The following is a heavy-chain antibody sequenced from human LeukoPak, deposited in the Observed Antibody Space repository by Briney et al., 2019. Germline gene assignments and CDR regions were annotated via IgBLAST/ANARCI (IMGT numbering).Heavy chain of an antibody. J-gene: IGHJ6*02. D-gene: IGHD3-22*01. CDR3: ARTRAYYYDSSGFSTKPPGYYGMDV. V-gene: IGHV3-23*01. Sequence: GGSLRLSCAASGFTFSSYAMSWVRQAPGKGLEWVPAISGSGGSTYYADSVKGRFTISRDNSKNTLYLQMNSLRAEDTAVYYCARTRAYYYDSSGFSTKPPGYYGMDVWGQGTTVTVSS. CDR1: GFTFSSYA. CDR2: ISGSGGST.